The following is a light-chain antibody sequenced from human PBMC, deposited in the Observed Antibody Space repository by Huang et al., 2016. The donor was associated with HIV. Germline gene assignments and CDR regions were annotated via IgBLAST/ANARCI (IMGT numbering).Light chain of an antibody. CDR3: QQYGGSPRT. Sequence: EIVLTQSPGLLSLSPGERATLSCRASETVTSGYLAWYQQKPGQAPRLLIFGSSTRATGIPDRFTGSGSGTDFTLTITRLEREDFARYYCQQYGGSPRTFGQGTKLELK. J-gene: IGKJ2*02. V-gene: IGKV3-20*01. CDR2: GSS. CDR1: ETVTSGY.